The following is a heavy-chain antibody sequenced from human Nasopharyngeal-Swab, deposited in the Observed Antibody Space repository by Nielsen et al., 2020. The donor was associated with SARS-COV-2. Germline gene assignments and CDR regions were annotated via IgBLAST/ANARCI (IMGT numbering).Heavy chain of an antibody. D-gene: IGHD4-17*01. J-gene: IGHJ5*02. V-gene: IGHV3-53*01. CDR3: ARNQEWYGDYVGWFDP. Sequence: ESLKISCAASGFTVSTNYMSWVRQAPGKGLEWVSVIYSGGSTYYADSVKGRFTISRDNSKNTLYLQMNSLRAEDTAVYYCARNQEWYGDYVGWFDPWGQGTLVTVSS. CDR2: IYSGGST. CDR1: GFTVSTNY.